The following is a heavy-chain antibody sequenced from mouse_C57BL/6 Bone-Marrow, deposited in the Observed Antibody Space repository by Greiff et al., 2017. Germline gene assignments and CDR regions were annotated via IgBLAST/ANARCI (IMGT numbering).Heavy chain of an antibody. V-gene: IGHV1-69*01. CDR3: ARELYYGYDGFAY. CDR2: IDPSDSYT. Sequence: QVQLQQPGAELVMPGASVKLSCKASGYTFTSYWMHWVKQRPGQGLEWIGEIDPSDSYTNYNQKFKGKSTLTVDKSSSTAYMQLSSLTSEDSAVYYCARELYYGYDGFAYWGQGTLVTVSA. D-gene: IGHD2-2*01. J-gene: IGHJ3*01. CDR1: GYTFTSYW.